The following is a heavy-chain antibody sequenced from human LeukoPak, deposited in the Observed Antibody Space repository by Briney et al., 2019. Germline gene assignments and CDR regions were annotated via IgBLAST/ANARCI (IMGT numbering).Heavy chain of an antibody. CDR2: IRDDGSEK. V-gene: IGHV3-7*01. J-gene: IGHJ6*03. Sequence: GGSLRLSCAASGFTFGSSWMSWVRQAPGKGLEWVANIRDDGSEKYYGDSVKGRFTISRDNAENSLYLQMNSLGPEDTAVYFCARIGRIYQYYVDVWGKGTTVTVSS. CDR1: GFTFGSSW. D-gene: IGHD2-2*01. CDR3: ARIGRIYQYYVDV.